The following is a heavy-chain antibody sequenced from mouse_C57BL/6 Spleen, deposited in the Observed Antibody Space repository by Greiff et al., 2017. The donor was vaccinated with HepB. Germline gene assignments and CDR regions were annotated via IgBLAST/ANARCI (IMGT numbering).Heavy chain of an antibody. CDR3: ARHYGTPFDY. CDR1: GFTFSDYG. CDR2: ISSGSSTI. V-gene: IGHV5-17*01. J-gene: IGHJ2*01. Sequence: EVKLVESGGGLVKPGGSLKLSCAASGFTFSDYGMHWVRQAPEKGLEWVAYISSGSSTIYYADTVKGRFTISRDNAKNTLFLQMTSLRSEDTAMYYCARHYGTPFDYWGQGTTLTVSS. D-gene: IGHD1-1*01.